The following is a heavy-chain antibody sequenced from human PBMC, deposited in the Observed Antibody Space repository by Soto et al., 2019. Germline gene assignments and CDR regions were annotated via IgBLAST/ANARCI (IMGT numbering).Heavy chain of an antibody. Sequence: GGSLRLSCAASGFTFSSYGMHWVRQAPGKGLEWVAVISYDGSNKYYADPVKGRFTISRDNSKNTLYLQMNSLRAEDTAVYYCAKAHSSGWYYFDYWGQGTLVTVSS. V-gene: IGHV3-30*18. J-gene: IGHJ4*02. D-gene: IGHD6-19*01. CDR2: ISYDGSNK. CDR3: AKAHSSGWYYFDY. CDR1: GFTFSSYG.